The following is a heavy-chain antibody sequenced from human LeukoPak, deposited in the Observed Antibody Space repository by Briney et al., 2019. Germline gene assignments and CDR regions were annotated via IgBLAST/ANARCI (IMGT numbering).Heavy chain of an antibody. CDR2: IYSGSTT. CDR1: GFTFSKYG. Sequence: GTSLRLSCAASGFTFSKYGMHWVRQAPGKGLEWVSVIYSGSTTYYADSVKGRFTISRDNSKNTLYLQMNSLRAEDTAVYYCARDSRYYGSGNTPNFDPWGQGTLVTVSS. D-gene: IGHD3-10*01. V-gene: IGHV3-NL1*01. CDR3: ARDSRYYGSGNTPNFDP. J-gene: IGHJ5*02.